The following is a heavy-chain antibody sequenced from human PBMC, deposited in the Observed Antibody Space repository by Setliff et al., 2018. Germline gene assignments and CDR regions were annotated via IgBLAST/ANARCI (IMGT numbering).Heavy chain of an antibody. CDR1: GGSISSYY. D-gene: IGHD1-1*01. CDR2: IYHSGTT. V-gene: IGHV4-59*01. J-gene: IGHJ3*02. CDR3: ARDGMERHLDAFDI. Sequence: ASETLSLTCTVSGGSISSYYWSWIRQTPGKGLEWIGYIYHSGTTNYNPSLKSRVTMSVGPSRNHFSLNLTSVTAADTAVYYCARDGMERHLDAFDIWGQGTLVTVSS.